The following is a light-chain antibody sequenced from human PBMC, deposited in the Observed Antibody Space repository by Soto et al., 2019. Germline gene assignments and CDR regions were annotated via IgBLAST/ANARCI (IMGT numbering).Light chain of an antibody. V-gene: IGLV2-11*01. J-gene: IGLJ3*02. CDR2: DVS. Sequence: QSALTQPRSVSGSPGQSVTISCTGTSSDVGGYNYVSWYQQHPGKAPKLMIYDVSKRPSGVPDRFSGSKSGNTASLTISGLQAEDEADYYCCSYAGSWNWVFGGGTKVTV. CDR3: CSYAGSWNWV. CDR1: SSDVGGYNY.